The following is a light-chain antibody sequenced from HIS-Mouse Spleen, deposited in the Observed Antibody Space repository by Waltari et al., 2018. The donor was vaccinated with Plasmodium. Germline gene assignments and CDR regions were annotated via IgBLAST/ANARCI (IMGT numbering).Light chain of an antibody. CDR1: SSDVGSYNL. Sequence: QSALTQPASVSGSPGQSITISCTGTSSDVGSYNLVSWYQQHPGKAPKLMIYEGSKRPSGVSNRFSGCKAGNTASLTISGLQAEDEADYYCCSYAGSRLVFGGGTKLTV. V-gene: IGLV2-23*01. J-gene: IGLJ2*01. CDR3: CSYAGSRLV. CDR2: EGS.